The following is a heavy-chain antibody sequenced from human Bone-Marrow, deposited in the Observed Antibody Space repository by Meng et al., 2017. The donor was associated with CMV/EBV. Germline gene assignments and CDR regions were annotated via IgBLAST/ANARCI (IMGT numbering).Heavy chain of an antibody. CDR1: GYTFTSYY. J-gene: IGHJ5*02. Sequence: SVKVSCKASGYTFTSYYMHWVRQAPGQGLEWMGIINPSGGSTSYAQKFQGRVTMTRNTSISTAYMELSSLRSEDTAVYYCARGSACRGGSCYPGDWFDPWGQGTLVTVSS. V-gene: IGHV1-46*01. CDR3: ARGSACRGGSCYPGDWFDP. D-gene: IGHD2-15*01. CDR2: INPSGGST.